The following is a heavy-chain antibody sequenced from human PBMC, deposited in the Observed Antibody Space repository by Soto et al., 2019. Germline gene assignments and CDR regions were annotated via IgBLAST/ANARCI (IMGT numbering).Heavy chain of an antibody. CDR3: XXSXYXXXXXYSSLYYYYGMDV. D-gene: IGHD3-22*01. CDR1: GYTFTSYA. CDR2: INAGNGNT. V-gene: IGHV1-3*01. J-gene: IGHJ6*02. Sequence: QVQLVQSGAEVKKPGASVKVSCKASGYTFTSYAMHWVRQAXGXXXXWMGWINAGNGNTKYSQMFQGRVTITRDTXAXXXXXXXXXXXXXXXXXXXXXXSXYXXXXXYSSLYYYYGMDVWGQGTTVTVSS.